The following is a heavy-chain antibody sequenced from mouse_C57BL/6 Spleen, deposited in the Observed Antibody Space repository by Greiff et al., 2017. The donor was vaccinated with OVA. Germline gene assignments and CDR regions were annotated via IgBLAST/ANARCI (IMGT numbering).Heavy chain of an antibody. V-gene: IGHV1-81*01. CDR3: AVYYGSSYGD. Sequence: QVQLQQSGAELARPGASVKLSCKASGYTFTSYGMCWVQQRTGQGLEWIGAIYPRGGNTYYNEKFKGKATLTADKPSSTAYMECRSLTCEDAAVYVSAVYYGSSYGDGGQGTTLTVSS. J-gene: IGHJ2*01. D-gene: IGHD1-1*01. CDR2: IYPRGGNT. CDR1: GYTFTSYG.